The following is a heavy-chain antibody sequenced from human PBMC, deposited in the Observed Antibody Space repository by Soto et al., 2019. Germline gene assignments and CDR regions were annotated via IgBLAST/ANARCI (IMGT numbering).Heavy chain of an antibody. CDR3: ARESHDILTGPPWVWYFDL. Sequence: QVQLQQWGAGPLRPLETLSLTCGVSGGSFSGYYWAWIRQSPGKGLECIGEINDRGSINYNPSLKSRVSISVDTSKNHYSLNLRSVTAADTAVDYCARESHDILTGPPWVWYFDLWGRGTLVTV. CDR2: INDRGSI. D-gene: IGHD3-9*01. V-gene: IGHV4-34*01. CDR1: GGSFSGYY. J-gene: IGHJ2*01.